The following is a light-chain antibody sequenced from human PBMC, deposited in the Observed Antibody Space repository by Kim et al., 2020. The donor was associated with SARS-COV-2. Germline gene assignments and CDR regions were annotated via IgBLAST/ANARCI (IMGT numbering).Light chain of an antibody. CDR2: YDD. Sequence: QRVTISCSGSSSNIGNNAVNWYQQLPGKAPKLLIYYDDLLPSGVSDRFSGSKSGTSASLAISGLQSEDEADYYSAAWDDSLNVWVFGGGTQLTVL. CDR1: SSNIGNNA. CDR3: AAWDDSLNVWV. V-gene: IGLV1-36*01. J-gene: IGLJ3*02.